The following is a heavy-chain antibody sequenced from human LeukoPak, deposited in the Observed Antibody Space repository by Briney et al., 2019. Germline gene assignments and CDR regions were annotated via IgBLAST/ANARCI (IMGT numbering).Heavy chain of an antibody. J-gene: IGHJ4*02. CDR2: IYHSGST. D-gene: IGHD4-11*01. CDR3: ARTPPTVWGHYFDY. Sequence: SETLSLTCAVSGYSISSGYYWGWIRQPPGKGLEWIGTIYHSGSTNYNPSLKSRVTISVDTSKNQFSLKLSSVTAADTAVYYCARTPPTVWGHYFDYWGQGTLVTVSS. CDR1: GYSISSGYY. V-gene: IGHV4-38-2*01.